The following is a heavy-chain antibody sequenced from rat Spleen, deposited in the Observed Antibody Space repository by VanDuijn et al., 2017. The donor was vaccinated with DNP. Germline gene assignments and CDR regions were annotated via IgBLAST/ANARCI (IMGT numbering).Heavy chain of an antibody. D-gene: IGHD1-12*03. CDR1: GFTFINYW. CDR2: INTSGGTT. V-gene: IGHV5-31*01. J-gene: IGHJ4*01. CDR3: AREGDYYDGYGDALDA. Sequence: EVQLVESGGDLVQPGRSLKLSCVASGFTFINYWMTWIRQAPGKGLEWVATINTSGGTTYYADSVKGRFTISRDNAHNTLYLQMNSLRSEDTATYYCAREGDYYDGYGDALDAWGQGTSVTVAS.